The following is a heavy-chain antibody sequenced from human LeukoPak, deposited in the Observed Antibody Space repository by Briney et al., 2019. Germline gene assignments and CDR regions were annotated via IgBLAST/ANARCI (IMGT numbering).Heavy chain of an antibody. CDR3: ARQPFYDFWSGYDY. Sequence: PSETLSLTCTVSGGSISSSGYYWGWIRQPPGKGLEWIGSIYYSGSTYYNPSLKSRVTISVDTSKNQFSLKLSSVTAADTAVYYCARQPFYDFWSGYDYWGQGTLVTVSS. V-gene: IGHV4-39*01. D-gene: IGHD3-3*01. J-gene: IGHJ4*02. CDR2: IYYSGST. CDR1: GGSISSSGYY.